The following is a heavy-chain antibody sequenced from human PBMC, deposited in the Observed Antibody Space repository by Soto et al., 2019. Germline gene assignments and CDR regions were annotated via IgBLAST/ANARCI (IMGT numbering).Heavy chain of an antibody. D-gene: IGHD4-17*01. CDR1: GFTFSGSA. V-gene: IGHV3-73*01. J-gene: IGHJ4*02. Sequence: EVQLVESGGGLVQPGGSLKLSCAVSGFTFSGSAMHWVRQASGKGLEWVGRIRSKSNSYATAYAASVKGRFTISRDDLKNTAYLQMTSLKTEDTAVYYCTRGYGDYVRDYWGQGTLVTVSS. CDR3: TRGYGDYVRDY. CDR2: IRSKSNSYAT.